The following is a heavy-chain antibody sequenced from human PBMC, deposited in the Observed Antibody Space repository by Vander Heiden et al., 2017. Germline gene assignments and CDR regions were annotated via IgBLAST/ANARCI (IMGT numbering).Heavy chain of an antibody. Sequence: QVPPVQSGAEVKKPESSVTVSSNASVATFGSYAISWVRQAPGQGLEWMGGIIPIFGTANYAQKFQGRVTITADESTSTAYMELSSLRSEDTAVYYCARQRGYSYGGRFDPWGQGTLVTVSS. CDR2: IIPIFGTA. J-gene: IGHJ5*02. CDR1: VATFGSYA. D-gene: IGHD5-18*01. V-gene: IGHV1-69*01. CDR3: ARQRGYSYGGRFDP.